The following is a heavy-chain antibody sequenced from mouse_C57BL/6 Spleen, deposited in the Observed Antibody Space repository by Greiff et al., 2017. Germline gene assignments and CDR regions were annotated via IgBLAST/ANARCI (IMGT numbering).Heavy chain of an antibody. CDR1: GYTFTDYY. V-gene: IGHV1-76*01. Sequence: QVQLQQSGAELVRPGASVKLSCKASGYTFTDYYINWVKQRPGQGLEWIARIYPGSGNTYYNEKFKGKATLTAEKSSSTAYMQLSSLTSEYSAVYCCAREGVYYGSSYDAMDYWGQGTSVTVSS. CDR3: AREGVYYGSSYDAMDY. J-gene: IGHJ4*01. D-gene: IGHD1-1*01. CDR2: IYPGSGNT.